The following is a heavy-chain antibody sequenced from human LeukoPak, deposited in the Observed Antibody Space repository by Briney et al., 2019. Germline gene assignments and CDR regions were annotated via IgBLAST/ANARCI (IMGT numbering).Heavy chain of an antibody. Sequence: PSETLSLTCTVSGGSITSNSYYWGWIRRPPGNGLEWIGSIYYSGSTYYNPSLKSRVTLSVDTSKNQFSLKLSSVTAADTALYYCARGRRDGYMLLWEHYWGQGTLVTGSS. D-gene: IGHD5-24*01. J-gene: IGHJ4*02. CDR3: ARGRRDGYMLLWEHY. CDR2: IYYSGST. CDR1: GGSITSNSYY. V-gene: IGHV4-39*07.